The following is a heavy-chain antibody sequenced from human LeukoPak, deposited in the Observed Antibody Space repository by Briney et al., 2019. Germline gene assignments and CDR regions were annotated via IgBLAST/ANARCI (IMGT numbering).Heavy chain of an antibody. D-gene: IGHD3-22*01. CDR1: GFTVSSNY. Sequence: GGSLRLSCAASGFTVSSNYMSWVRQAPGKGLEWVSVIYSGGSTYYADSVKGRFTISRDNSKNTLYLQMNSLRAEDTAVYYCARVRSLLRLWDSSGYLSTPSSFDYWGQGTLVTVSS. CDR2: IYSGGST. CDR3: ARVRSLLRLWDSSGYLSTPSSFDY. V-gene: IGHV3-53*01. J-gene: IGHJ4*02.